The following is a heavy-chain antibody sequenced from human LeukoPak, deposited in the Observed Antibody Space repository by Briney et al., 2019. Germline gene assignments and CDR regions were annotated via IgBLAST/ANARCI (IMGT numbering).Heavy chain of an antibody. CDR1: GFTFSSFA. Sequence: GGSLRLSCAASGFTFSSFAMHWVRQAPGKGLEWVAVMSYDGGHKYYADSVKGRFTVSRDNSKNTLYLQTNSLRAEDTAIYYCAKTGGYYYGSGSYYLDYWGQGTLVTVSS. CDR3: AKTGGYYYGSGSYYLDY. CDR2: MSYDGGHK. V-gene: IGHV3-30*18. J-gene: IGHJ4*02. D-gene: IGHD3-10*01.